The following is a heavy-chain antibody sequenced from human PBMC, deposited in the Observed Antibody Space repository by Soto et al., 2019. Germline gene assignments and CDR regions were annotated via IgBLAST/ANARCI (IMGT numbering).Heavy chain of an antibody. CDR3: ARGSTIFGVVIIPLDY. D-gene: IGHD3-3*01. V-gene: IGHV3-48*02. CDR2: ISSSSSTI. CDR1: GFTFSSYS. Sequence: TGGSLRLSCAASGFTFSSYSMNWVRQAPGKGLEWVSYISSSSSTIYYADSVKGRFTISRDNAKNSLYLQMNSLRDEDTAVYYCARGSTIFGVVIIPLDYWGQGTLVNVSS. J-gene: IGHJ4*02.